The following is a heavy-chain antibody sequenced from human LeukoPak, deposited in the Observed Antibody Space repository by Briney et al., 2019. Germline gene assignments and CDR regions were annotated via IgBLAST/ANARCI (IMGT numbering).Heavy chain of an antibody. CDR2: IYYSGST. V-gene: IGHV4-59*01. CDR1: GGSISSYY. D-gene: IGHD5-18*01. CDR3: ARWDLGYSYGLAGFDY. J-gene: IGHJ4*02. Sequence: SETLSLTCTVSGGSISSYYWSWIRQPPGKGLEWIGYIYYSGSTNYNPSLKSRVTISVDTSKNQFPLKLSSVTAADTAVYYCARWDLGYSYGLAGFDYWGQGTLVTVSS.